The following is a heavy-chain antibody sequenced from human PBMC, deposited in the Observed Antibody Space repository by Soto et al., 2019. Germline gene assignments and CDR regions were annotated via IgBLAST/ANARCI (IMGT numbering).Heavy chain of an antibody. CDR2: ISHSGTTI. CDR1: GFTLSDYY. D-gene: IGHD1-26*01. V-gene: IGHV3-11*01. Sequence: GGSLRLSCTASGFTLSDYYMNWIRQAPGKGREWISYISHSGTTISYADSVKGRFTVSRDNADNSLLLQMNSLRAEDTAVYYCARDRVEGAGWFDPWGQGTLVTVSS. J-gene: IGHJ5*02. CDR3: ARDRVEGAGWFDP.